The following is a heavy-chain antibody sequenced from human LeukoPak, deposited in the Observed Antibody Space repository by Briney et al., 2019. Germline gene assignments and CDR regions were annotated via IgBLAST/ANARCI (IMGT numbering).Heavy chain of an antibody. CDR3: ATSRRYYYGSGSFYYGMDV. D-gene: IGHD3-10*01. CDR2: FDPEVGET. Sequence: ASVKVSCKVSGYTLTELSMHWVRQAPGKGLEWMGGFDPEVGETIYAQKFQGRVTMTENTSTDTAYMELSSLRSEDTAVYYCATSRRYYYGSGSFYYGMDVWGQGTTVTVSS. J-gene: IGHJ6*02. V-gene: IGHV1-24*01. CDR1: GYTLTELS.